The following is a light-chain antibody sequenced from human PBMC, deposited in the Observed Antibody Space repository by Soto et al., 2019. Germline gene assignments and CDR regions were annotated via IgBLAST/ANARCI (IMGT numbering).Light chain of an antibody. J-gene: IGKJ2*01. CDR2: GAS. V-gene: IGKV3-15*01. CDR1: QTANSH. CDR3: LQYNYWHT. Sequence: EIVLTQSPATLSVSPGERATLSCRASQTANSHLAWYQQKPGQPPRLRIYGASTRATGIPARFSGSGSGTEFTLTISSLQSEDFAVYYCLQYNYWHTFGQGTKLEIK.